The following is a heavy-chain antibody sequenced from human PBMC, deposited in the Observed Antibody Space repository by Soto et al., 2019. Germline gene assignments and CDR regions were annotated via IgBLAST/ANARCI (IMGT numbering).Heavy chain of an antibody. D-gene: IGHD3-10*01. Sequence: AAGKGCCKVSGYTLSELSMHWVRQAPGKGLEWMGGFDPEDGETIYAQKFQGRVTMTEDTSTDTAYMELSSLRSEDTAVYYCATDAARITMVRGVTVYWRQGPLVPVSP. CDR2: FDPEDGET. V-gene: IGHV1-24*01. J-gene: IGHJ4*02. CDR1: GYTLSELS. CDR3: ATDAARITMVRGVTVY.